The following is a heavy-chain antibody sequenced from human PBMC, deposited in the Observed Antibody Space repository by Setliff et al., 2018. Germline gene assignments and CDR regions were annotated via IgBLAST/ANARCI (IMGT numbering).Heavy chain of an antibody. CDR1: GYTFTSYG. CDR2: ISAYNGYT. V-gene: IGHV1-18*01. CDR3: LKKIIAGAGPPYDYFDY. D-gene: IGHD1-26*01. Sequence: ASVKVSCKASGYTFTSYGISWVRQAPGQGLEWMGWISAYNGYTNYAQKLQGRVTMTTDTSTSTAYMELRSLRSDDPAVYYCLKKIIAGAGPPYDYFDYWGQGTLVTVSS. J-gene: IGHJ4*02.